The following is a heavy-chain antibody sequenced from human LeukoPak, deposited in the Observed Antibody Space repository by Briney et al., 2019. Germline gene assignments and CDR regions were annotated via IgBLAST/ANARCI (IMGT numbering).Heavy chain of an antibody. CDR2: ISGSGGNT. D-gene: IGHD4-17*01. CDR3: AKDPNGDYTGAFDI. J-gene: IGHJ3*02. CDR1: KFNFNSYG. Sequence: GGSLRLSCTTSKFNFNSYGMTWVRQAPGKGLEWVSSISGSGGNTQYAASVQGRFTISRDNSKNTLYLQMNSLRAEDTAVYYCAKDPNGDYTGAFDIWGQGTMVTVSS. V-gene: IGHV3-23*01.